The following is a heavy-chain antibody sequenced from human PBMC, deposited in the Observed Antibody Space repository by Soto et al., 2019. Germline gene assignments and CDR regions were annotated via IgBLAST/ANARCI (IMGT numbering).Heavy chain of an antibody. CDR3: ARHNYGSGSTYFDY. CDR2: IYYSGST. J-gene: IGHJ4*02. V-gene: IGHV4-59*08. D-gene: IGHD3-10*01. Sequence: PSERLCLTCTVSAGSTSRYCWSWLRQPPGKGLEWIGYIYYSGSTNYNPSLKSRVTISVDTSKNQFSLKLNSMTAADTAVYYCARHNYGSGSTYFDYWGQGTLVTVS. CDR1: AGSTSRYC.